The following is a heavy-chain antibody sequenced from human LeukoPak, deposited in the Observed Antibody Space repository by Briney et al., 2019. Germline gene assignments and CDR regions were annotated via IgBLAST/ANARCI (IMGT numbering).Heavy chain of an antibody. CDR1: GFTFSNYE. J-gene: IGHJ3*01. CDR3: ARELGVCSGGSCDAYDL. D-gene: IGHD2-15*01. Sequence: PGGSLRRSCVASGFTFSNYEMNWVRQAPGKGLEWVSFISNSGSNRYYLDSVKGRFTISRDNPRNSLYLQMNSLRAEDTALYYCARELGVCSGGSCDAYDLWGQGTMVTVSS. V-gene: IGHV3-48*03. CDR2: ISNSGSNR.